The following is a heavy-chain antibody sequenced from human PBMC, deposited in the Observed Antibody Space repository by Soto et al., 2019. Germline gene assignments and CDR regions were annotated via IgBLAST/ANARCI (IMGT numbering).Heavy chain of an antibody. CDR1: GFTVSSNY. Sequence: GGSLRLSCAASGFTVSSNYMSWVRQAPGKGLEWVSVIYSGDSTYDSDSVKGRFTISRHNSKNTLYLQMNSLSAEDTAVYYCAREDSGSYFDYWGQGTMVTVSS. J-gene: IGHJ4*02. D-gene: IGHD1-26*01. V-gene: IGHV3-53*04. CDR3: AREDSGSYFDY. CDR2: IYSGDST.